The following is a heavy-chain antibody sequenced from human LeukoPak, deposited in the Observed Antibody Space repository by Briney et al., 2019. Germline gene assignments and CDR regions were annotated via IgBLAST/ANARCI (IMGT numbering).Heavy chain of an antibody. D-gene: IGHD2-21*02. CDR3: ARHIVVVTAGFDY. V-gene: IGHV4-39*01. J-gene: IGHJ4*02. Sequence: GSLRLSCAASGFTVTTNYMSWVRQAPGKGLEWIGSIYYSGSTYYNPSLKSRVTISVDTSKNQSSLKLSSVTAADTAVYYCARHIVVVTAGFDYWGQGTLVTVSS. CDR2: IYYSGST. CDR1: GFTVTTNY.